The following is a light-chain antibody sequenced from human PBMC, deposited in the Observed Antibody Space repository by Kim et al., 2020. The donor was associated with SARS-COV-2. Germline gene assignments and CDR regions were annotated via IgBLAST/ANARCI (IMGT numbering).Light chain of an antibody. Sequence: EIVLTQSPATLSVSPGERATLSCRASRSVSSNLICYQQKPGQPPRLLIYDTSTRATGVPPRFSGSGSGIEFTLTISSLQSEDFAIYYCQQHNDWPLYTFGQGTKLEI. CDR2: DTS. CDR3: QQHNDWPLYT. V-gene: IGKV3-15*01. CDR1: RSVSSN. J-gene: IGKJ2*01.